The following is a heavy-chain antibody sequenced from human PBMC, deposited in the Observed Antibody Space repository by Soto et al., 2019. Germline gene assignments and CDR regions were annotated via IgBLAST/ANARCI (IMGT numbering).Heavy chain of an antibody. Sequence: QVQLVQSGSEAKKPGSSVKVSCKVSGGAFSTYTINWVRQAPGQGPEWMGGIIPIFGTADYTQRFQGRVSIXXDXSMXTAYMELSDLRSEDSAVYYCAKGLRIFGVDYGFDIWGQGTVVTVSS. D-gene: IGHD3-3*01. CDR3: AKGLRIFGVDYGFDI. V-gene: IGHV1-69*14. J-gene: IGHJ3*02. CDR1: GGAFSTYT. CDR2: IIPIFGTA.